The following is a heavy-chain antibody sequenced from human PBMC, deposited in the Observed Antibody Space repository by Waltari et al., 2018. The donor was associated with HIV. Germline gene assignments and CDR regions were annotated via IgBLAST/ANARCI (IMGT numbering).Heavy chain of an antibody. D-gene: IGHD3-16*01. V-gene: IGHV3-74*01. CDR3: ASLYNYVWGSPPPFDY. J-gene: IGHJ4*02. Sequence: EVQLVESGGGLVQPGGSLRLSCAASGFTFSSYWMHWVRQAPGQGLVWSSGMNSDGSSTNYADSVKGRLTISRDNAKNTVYLQMNSLRAEDTALYYCASLYNYVWGSPPPFDYWGQGTLVTVSS. CDR2: MNSDGSST. CDR1: GFTFSSYW.